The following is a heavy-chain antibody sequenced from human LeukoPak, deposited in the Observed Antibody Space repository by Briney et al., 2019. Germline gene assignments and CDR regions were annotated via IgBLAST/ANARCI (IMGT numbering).Heavy chain of an antibody. CDR3: VEDYREVLYDVLDI. V-gene: IGHV3-23*01. CDR1: GFPFRSNA. J-gene: IGHJ3*02. D-gene: IGHD2-2*02. CDR2: ISASGGTT. Sequence: GGSLRLSCAASGFPFRSNAMSWVRQAPGRGLEWVSAISASGGTTYFADSVKGRFTISRDNSKNTVYLQVNSLRAEDTALYYCVEDYREVLYDVLDIWGQGTMVTVSS.